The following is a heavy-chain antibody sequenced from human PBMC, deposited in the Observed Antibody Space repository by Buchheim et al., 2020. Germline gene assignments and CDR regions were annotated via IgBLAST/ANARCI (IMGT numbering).Heavy chain of an antibody. CDR1: GFTFSNYW. J-gene: IGHJ3*01. Sequence: EVQLVESGGGLVQPGGSLRLSCAAFGFTFSNYWMHWVRQVPGEGLVWVSRVESDGSSTSYADSVKGRFTISRDNAKNALFLQMVGLRAEDTAVYFCARGYDSSGCCAFDLWGQGT. CDR3: ARGYDSSGCCAFDL. D-gene: IGHD3-22*01. V-gene: IGHV3-74*01. CDR2: VESDGSST.